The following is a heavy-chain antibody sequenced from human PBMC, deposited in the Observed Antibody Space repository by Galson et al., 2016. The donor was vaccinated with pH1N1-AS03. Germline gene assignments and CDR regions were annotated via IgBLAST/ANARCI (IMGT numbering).Heavy chain of an antibody. V-gene: IGHV4-59*01. CDR2: IHYSGST. CDR3: ARDVLPYSLGLDV. CDR1: GGSISGYF. Sequence: SETLSLTCTVSGGSISGYFWSWIRQPPGKGLEWIGYIHYSGSTNYNPSLRSRVTISVDASMNQFSLKVNSVTPADTAVYYCARDVLPYSLGLDVWGQGPRSPSP. J-gene: IGHJ6*02. D-gene: IGHD5-18*01.